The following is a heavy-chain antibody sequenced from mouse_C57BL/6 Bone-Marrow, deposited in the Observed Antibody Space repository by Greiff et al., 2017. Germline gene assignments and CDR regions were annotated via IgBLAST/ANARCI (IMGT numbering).Heavy chain of an antibody. CDR1: GYTFTSYW. D-gene: IGHD2-1*01. CDR3: ARGNYVNWYFDV. Sequence: QVQLQQPGAELVMPGASVKLSCKASGYTFTSYWMHWVKQRPGQGLEWIGETDPSDSYTNYNQKFKGKSTLTVDKSSSTAYMQLSSLTSEDSAVYYCARGNYVNWYFDVWGTGTTVTVSS. CDR2: TDPSDSYT. V-gene: IGHV1-69*01. J-gene: IGHJ1*03.